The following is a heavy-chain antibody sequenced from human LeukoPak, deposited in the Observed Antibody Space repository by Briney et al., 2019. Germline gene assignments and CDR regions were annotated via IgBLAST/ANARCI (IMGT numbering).Heavy chain of an antibody. CDR1: GYTFTSYG. Sequence: GASVKVSCKASGYTFTSYGISWVRQAPGQGLEWMGWISAYNGNTNYAQKLQGRVTMTTDTSTSTAYMELRSLRSDDTAVYYCARASSFDFWSGKFDYWGQGTLVTVSS. CDR3: ARASSFDFWSGKFDY. CDR2: ISAYNGNT. D-gene: IGHD3-3*01. J-gene: IGHJ4*02. V-gene: IGHV1-18*01.